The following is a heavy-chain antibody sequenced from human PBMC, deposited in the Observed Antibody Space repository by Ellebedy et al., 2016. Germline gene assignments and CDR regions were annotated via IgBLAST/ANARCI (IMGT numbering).Heavy chain of an antibody. J-gene: IGHJ5*02. CDR3: ARTLMTTVTTGWFDP. V-gene: IGHV1-18*01. Sequence: ASVKVSCKASGYTFTSYGISWVRQAPGQGLEWMGWISAYNGNTNYAQKLQGRVTMTTDTSTSTAYMELRSLRSDDTAVYYCARTLMTTVTTGWFDPWGQGTLVTVSS. CDR1: GYTFTSYG. D-gene: IGHD4-17*01. CDR2: ISAYNGNT.